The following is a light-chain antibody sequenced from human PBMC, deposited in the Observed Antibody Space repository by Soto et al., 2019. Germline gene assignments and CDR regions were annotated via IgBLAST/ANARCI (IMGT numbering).Light chain of an antibody. V-gene: IGLV2-8*01. CDR1: SSDVGGYNY. CDR3: SSYSRSNNYVV. Sequence: QSVLTQPPSASGSPGQSVTISCTGTSSDVGGYNYVSWYQQHPGKAPKRMIFEVSKRPSGVPGRFSGSKSGNTASLTVSGLQADDEANYYCSSYSRSNNYVVFGGGTK. CDR2: EVS. J-gene: IGLJ2*01.